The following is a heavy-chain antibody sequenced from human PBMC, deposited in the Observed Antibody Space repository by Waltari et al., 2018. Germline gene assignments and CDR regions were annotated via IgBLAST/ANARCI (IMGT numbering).Heavy chain of an antibody. Sequence: QMELQESGPRLVKPSETLSLTCNVSGDSISGSRNYWAWLRQPPGKNLQWIGSIHYSGTTSYNPSLKGRFAIFVDTSRNQFSLNVNSVTAADTGIYYCARQLRFVDWIPRYFDSWGRGTLATVSS. CDR2: IHYSGTT. D-gene: IGHD3-3*01. V-gene: IGHV4-39*01. CDR3: ARQLRFVDWIPRYFDS. CDR1: GDSISGSRNY. J-gene: IGHJ4*02.